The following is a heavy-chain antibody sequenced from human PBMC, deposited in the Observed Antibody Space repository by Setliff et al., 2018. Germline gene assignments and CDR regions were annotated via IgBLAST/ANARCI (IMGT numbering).Heavy chain of an antibody. CDR3: ARDVLSYTAYHWLNF. V-gene: IGHV3-11*01. D-gene: IGHD5-12*01. J-gene: IGHJ4*02. CDR1: GFTFSDYY. Sequence: GGSLSLSCAASGFTFSDYYMSWTRQAPGKGLEWVSYITSSGTTTFYTDSVKGRFTVSRDNAANSVSLRMSSLSPEDTAVYFCARDVLSYTAYHWLNFWGPGALVTVSS. CDR2: ITSSGTTT.